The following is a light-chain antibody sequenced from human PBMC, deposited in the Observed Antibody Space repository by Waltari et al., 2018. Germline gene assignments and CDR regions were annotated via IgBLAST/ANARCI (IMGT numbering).Light chain of an antibody. J-gene: IGLJ2*01. V-gene: IGLV3-19*01. CDR2: GKS. CDR1: SLRTYY. CDR3: ASRDSSGNHAV. Sequence: SSELTQDPAVSVALGQAVRITCQGDSLRTYYASWYQQKPGQAPVLVIYGKSNRPSGLPYRFSGSSSGNTASLTISGAQAEDEADYYGASRDSSGNHAVFGGGTKLTVL.